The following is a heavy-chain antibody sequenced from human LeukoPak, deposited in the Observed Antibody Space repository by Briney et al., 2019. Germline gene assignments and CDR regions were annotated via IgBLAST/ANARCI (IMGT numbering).Heavy chain of an antibody. D-gene: IGHD2-15*01. V-gene: IGHV3-30*02. CDR2: IQSDESDE. Sequence: GGSLRLSCVASGFSSSSFGLHWVRPAPDEGLEWVAFIQSDESDEFYADSVKGRFTISRDNSKNTLYLQMNSLRVEDTAVYYCAKERKLLPFDCWGQGTLVTVSS. CDR3: AKERKLLPFDC. J-gene: IGHJ4*02. CDR1: GFSSSSFG.